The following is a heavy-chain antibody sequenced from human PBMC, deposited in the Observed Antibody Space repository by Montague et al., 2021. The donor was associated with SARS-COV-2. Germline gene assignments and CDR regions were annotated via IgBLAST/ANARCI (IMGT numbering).Heavy chain of an antibody. J-gene: IGHJ6*02. CDR2: IFHSGTI. CDR1: GDSISTSTW. V-gene: IGHV4-4*02. CDR3: ATLSRRTATGTRDYFGLDV. D-gene: IGHD6-13*01. Sequence: SETLSLTCRVSGDSISTSTWWTWVRQTPGKGLEWIGGIFHSGTINYNPSLKSRVSISVDKSNSQFSLRLSSLIAADTAVYYCATLSRRTATGTRDYFGLDVWGQGTTVVVSS.